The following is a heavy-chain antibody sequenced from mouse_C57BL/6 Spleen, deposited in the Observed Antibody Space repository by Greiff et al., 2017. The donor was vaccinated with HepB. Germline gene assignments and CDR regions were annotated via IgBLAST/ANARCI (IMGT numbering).Heavy chain of an antibody. CDR1: GYTFTDYE. D-gene: IGHD1-1*01. J-gene: IGHJ1*03. CDR2: IDPETGGT. Sequence: QVQLQQSGAELVRPGASVTLSCKASGYTFTDYEMHWVKQTPVHGLEWIGAIDPETGGTAYNQKFKGKAILTADKSSSTAYMELRSLTSEYSAVYYCTRGDYYGSSSFDVWGTGTTVTVSS. V-gene: IGHV1-15*01. CDR3: TRGDYYGSSSFDV.